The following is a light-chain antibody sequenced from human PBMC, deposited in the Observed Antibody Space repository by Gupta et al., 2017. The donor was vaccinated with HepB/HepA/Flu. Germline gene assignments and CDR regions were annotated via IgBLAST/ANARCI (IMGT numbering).Light chain of an antibody. CDR2: DVS. V-gene: IGLV2-14*03. CDR3: SSYTSSSTLVV. Sequence: QSDLTPPAPVSGSPGQSIHILCTGTSSDVGGYNYVSWYQQHPGKAPKLMIYDVSNRPSGVSNRFSGSKSGNTASLTISGLQAEDEADYYCSSYTSSSTLVVFGGGTKLTVL. J-gene: IGLJ2*01. CDR1: SSDVGGYNY.